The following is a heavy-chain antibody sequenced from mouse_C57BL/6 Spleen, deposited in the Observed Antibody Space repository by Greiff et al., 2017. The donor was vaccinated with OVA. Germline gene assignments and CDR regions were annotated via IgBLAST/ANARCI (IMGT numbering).Heavy chain of an antibody. V-gene: IGHV1-15*01. J-gene: IGHJ3*01. CDR3: TRRRWEGFAY. CDR2: IDPETGGT. D-gene: IGHD4-1*01. CDR1: GYTFTDYE. Sequence: QVQLQQSGAELVRPGASVTLSCKASGYTFTDYEMHWVKQTPVHGLEWIGAIDPETGGTAYNQKFKGKAILTADKSSSTAYMELRSLTSEDSAVYYCTRRRWEGFAYWGQGTLVTVSA.